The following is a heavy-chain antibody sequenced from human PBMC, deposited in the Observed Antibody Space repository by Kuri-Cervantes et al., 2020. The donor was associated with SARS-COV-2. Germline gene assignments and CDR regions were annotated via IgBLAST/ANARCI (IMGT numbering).Heavy chain of an antibody. J-gene: IGHJ6*02. CDR3: ARESSSSLNYYYGMDI. Sequence: GGSLRLSCAASGFTFSSYNMHWVRQPPGKGLEWVAIISFYRHGAHYADSVKGRFTISRDNSKNTLYLQMDSLTTEDTAVYYCARESSSSLNYYYGMDIWGQGTSVTVSS. CDR1: GFTFSSYN. V-gene: IGHV3-30*04. CDR2: ISFYRHGA. D-gene: IGHD6-6*01.